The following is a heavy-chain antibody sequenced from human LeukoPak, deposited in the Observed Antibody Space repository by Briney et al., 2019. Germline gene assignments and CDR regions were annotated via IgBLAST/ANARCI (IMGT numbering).Heavy chain of an antibody. CDR2: ISGSGGST. CDR1: GFTFSSYA. Sequence: GGSLRLSCAASGFTFSSYAMNWVRQAPGKGLEWVSGISGSGGSTYYADSVKGRFTISRDNSKNTLYLQMNSLRAEDTAVYYCARDFGPYYGSGSRDYWGQGTLVTVSS. V-gene: IGHV3-23*01. CDR3: ARDFGPYYGSGSRDY. J-gene: IGHJ4*02. D-gene: IGHD3-10*01.